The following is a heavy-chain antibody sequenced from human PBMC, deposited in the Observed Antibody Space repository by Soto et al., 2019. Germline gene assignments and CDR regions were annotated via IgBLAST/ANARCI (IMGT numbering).Heavy chain of an antibody. J-gene: IGHJ4*02. V-gene: IGHV4-31*03. CDR2: IYYSGST. Sequence: SETLSLTCTVSGGSISSGGYYWSWIRQHPGKGLEWIGYIYYSGSTYYNPSLKSRVTISVDTSKNRFSLKLSSVTAADTAVYYCARGDGNYDILTGYYGRWGQGTLVTVSS. D-gene: IGHD3-9*01. CDR3: ARGDGNYDILTGYYGR. CDR1: GGSISSGGYY.